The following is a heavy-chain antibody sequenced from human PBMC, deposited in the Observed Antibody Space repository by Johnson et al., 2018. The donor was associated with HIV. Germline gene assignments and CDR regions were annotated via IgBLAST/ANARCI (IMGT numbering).Heavy chain of an antibody. J-gene: IGHJ3*02. CDR2: ISGSTGRT. V-gene: IGHV3-23*04. D-gene: IGHD6-19*01. Sequence: VQLVESGGGVVQPGRSLRLSCAASGFTFSSYAMSWVRQIPWTGLEWVSLISGSTGRTNYADSVKGRFTIYRDNSKNTLYLQMNSLRAEDTAVYCCAKRGSGWPSDAFDIWGQGTMVTVSS. CDR3: AKRGSGWPSDAFDI. CDR1: GFTFSSYA.